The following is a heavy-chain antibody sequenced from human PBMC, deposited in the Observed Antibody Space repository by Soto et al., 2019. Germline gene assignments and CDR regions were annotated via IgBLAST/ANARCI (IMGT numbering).Heavy chain of an antibody. CDR1: GGSFSGHY. V-gene: IGHV4-34*01. CDR2: IYSGTT. J-gene: IGHJ6*02. D-gene: IGHD5-12*01. CDR3: ARDRFSQGYPAIYYYYGMDV. Sequence: SETLSLTCAVYGGSFSGHYWSWIRQPPGKGLEWIGSIYSGTTYYNPSLKSRVTISVDTSKNQVSLKLSSVTAADTAVYYCARDRFSQGYPAIYYYYGMDVWGQGTTVTVSS.